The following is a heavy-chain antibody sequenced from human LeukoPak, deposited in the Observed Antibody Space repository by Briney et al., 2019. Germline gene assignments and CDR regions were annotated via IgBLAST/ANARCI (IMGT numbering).Heavy chain of an antibody. V-gene: IGHV4-59*01. Sequence: SETLSLTCNVSGDSISNFWWSWIRQPPGKGLEWNGYIYHTGDTCYNPSLRSRLTISLDTSKNQFSLKLSSVTAADTAVYYCARRTPATSKAAAGSFLTYQDNTFDIWGHGTMVTVSS. CDR1: GDSISNFW. CDR2: IYHTGDT. CDR3: ARRTPATSKAAAGSFLTYQDNTFDI. D-gene: IGHD6-13*01. J-gene: IGHJ3*02.